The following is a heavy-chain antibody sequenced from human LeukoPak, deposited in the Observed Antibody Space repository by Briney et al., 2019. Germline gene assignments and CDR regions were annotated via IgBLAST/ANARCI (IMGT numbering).Heavy chain of an antibody. J-gene: IGHJ4*02. CDR1: GFTVSSNY. Sequence: PGGSLRLSCAASGFTVSSNYMSWVRQAPGKGLEWVSVIYSGGSTYYADSVKGRLTISRDNAKNSLYLQMNSLRAEDTAVYYCARDQAGWPKGEYFDYWGQGTLVTVSS. V-gene: IGHV3-53*01. D-gene: IGHD2-15*01. CDR3: ARDQAGWPKGEYFDY. CDR2: IYSGGST.